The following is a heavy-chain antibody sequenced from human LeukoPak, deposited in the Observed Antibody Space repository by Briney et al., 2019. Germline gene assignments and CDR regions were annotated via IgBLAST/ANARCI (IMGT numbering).Heavy chain of an antibody. CDR1: GGSISSYY. J-gene: IGHJ5*02. CDR2: IYTSGST. CDR3: ARVGDFWSGYYDNWFDP. D-gene: IGHD3-3*01. V-gene: IGHV4-4*07. Sequence: SETLSLTCTVSGGSISSYYWSWIRQPAGKGLEWIGRIYTSGSTNYNPSLKSRVTMSVDTSKNQFSLKLSSVTAADTAVYYCARVGDFWSGYYDNWFDPWGQGTLVTVSS.